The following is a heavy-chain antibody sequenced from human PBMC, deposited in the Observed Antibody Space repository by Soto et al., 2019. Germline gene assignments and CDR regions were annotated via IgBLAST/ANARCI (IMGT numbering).Heavy chain of an antibody. J-gene: IGHJ4*02. CDR1: GFTFSDYA. V-gene: IGHV3-23*01. Sequence: GGSLRLSCAASGFTFSDYAMSWVRQAPGKGLEWVSAISASGGTTYYADPVRGRFTISRDNSKNTQYLQMNSLRAEETVVYYCAKDRKSGSGWYWDYWGQGTLVTVSS. CDR2: ISASGGTT. D-gene: IGHD6-19*01. CDR3: AKDRKSGSGWYWDY.